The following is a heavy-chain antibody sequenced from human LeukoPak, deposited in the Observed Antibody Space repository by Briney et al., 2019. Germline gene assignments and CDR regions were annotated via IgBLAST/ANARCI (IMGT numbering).Heavy chain of an antibody. CDR2: IYSGGST. Sequence: GGSLRLSCAASGFTVSSNYMSWVRQAPGKGLEGVSVIYSGGSTYYADSVKGRFTISRDNSKNTLYLQMNSLRAEDSAVYYCARPAYTAAYDLWGQGTMVTVSS. CDR1: GFTVSSNY. CDR3: ARPAYTAAYDL. J-gene: IGHJ3*01. V-gene: IGHV3-53*01. D-gene: IGHD3-16*01.